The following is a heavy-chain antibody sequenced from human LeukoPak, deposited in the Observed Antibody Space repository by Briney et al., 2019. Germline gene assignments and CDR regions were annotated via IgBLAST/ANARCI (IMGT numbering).Heavy chain of an antibody. D-gene: IGHD4/OR15-4a*01. CDR1: GFTFSSYG. CDR3: TKDQGPDYTPLGSATHAY. J-gene: IGHJ4*02. V-gene: IGHV3-33*06. Sequence: GGSLRLSCAASGFTFSSYGMHWVRQAPGKGLEWVAVIWYDGSNKYYADSVKGRFTISRGNSKNTLYLQMNSLRAEDTAIYYCTKDQGPDYTPLGSATHAYWGQGALVSVSS. CDR2: IWYDGSNK.